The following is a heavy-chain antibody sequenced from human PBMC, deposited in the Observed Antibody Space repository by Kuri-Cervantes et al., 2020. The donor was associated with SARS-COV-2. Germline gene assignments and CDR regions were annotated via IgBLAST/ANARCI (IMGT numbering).Heavy chain of an antibody. Sequence: KVSCKGSGYSFTSYWIGWVRQMPGKGLERMGIIYPGDSDTRYSPSFQGQVTISADKSISTAYLQWSSLKASDTAMYYCARRTRYCSSTSCDIGAFDIWGQGAMVTVSS. D-gene: IGHD2-2*02. CDR1: GYSFTSYW. V-gene: IGHV5-51*01. CDR3: ARRTRYCSSTSCDIGAFDI. CDR2: IYPGDSDT. J-gene: IGHJ3*02.